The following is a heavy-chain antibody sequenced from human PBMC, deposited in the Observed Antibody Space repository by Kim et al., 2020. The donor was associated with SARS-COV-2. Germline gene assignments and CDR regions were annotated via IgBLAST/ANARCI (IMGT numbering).Heavy chain of an antibody. CDR2: VYYSGTT. D-gene: IGHD3-22*01. CDR1: DGSISSGYY. Sequence: SETLSLTCTVSDGSISSGYYWGWIRQPPGKGLEWIATVYYSGTTYYNPSLKSRVTASVDTSNNQFPLILSSVTAADSAVYYSAHDSSGYGKFDNWGQGTL. CDR3: AHDSSGYGKFDN. V-gene: IGHV4-39*01. J-gene: IGHJ4*02.